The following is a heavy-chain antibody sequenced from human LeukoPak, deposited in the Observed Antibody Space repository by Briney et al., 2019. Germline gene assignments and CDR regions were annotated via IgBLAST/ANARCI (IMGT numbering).Heavy chain of an antibody. Sequence: SETLSLTCTVSGGSISSGDYYWSWIRQPPGKGLEWIGYIYYSGSTYYNPSLKSRVTISVDTSKHLFSLKLSSVTAADTAVYYCAKALGGIFGVVFVLWRQGTLVTVSS. CDR3: AKALGGIFGVVFVL. V-gene: IGHV4-30-4*08. CDR1: GGSISSGDYY. D-gene: IGHD3-3*01. CDR2: IYYSGST. J-gene: IGHJ4*02.